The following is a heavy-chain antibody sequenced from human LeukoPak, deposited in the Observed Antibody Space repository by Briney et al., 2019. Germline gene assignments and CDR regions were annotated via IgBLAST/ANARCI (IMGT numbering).Heavy chain of an antibody. CDR2: IYHSGST. CDR1: GGSISSSNW. Sequence: SETLSLTCAVSGGSISSSNWWSWVRQPPGKGLEWIGEIYHSGSTNYNPSLRSRVTISVDKSKNQFSLKLSSVTAADTAVYYCARTTEGGYTYDYFYYYYMDVWGKGTTVTISS. V-gene: IGHV4-4*02. J-gene: IGHJ6*03. CDR3: ARTTEGGYTYDYFYYYYMDV. D-gene: IGHD5-18*01.